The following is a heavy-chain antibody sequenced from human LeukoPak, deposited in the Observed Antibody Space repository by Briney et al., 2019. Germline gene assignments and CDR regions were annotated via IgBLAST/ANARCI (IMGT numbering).Heavy chain of an antibody. CDR1: GFTFSSYW. J-gene: IGHJ4*02. CDR3: ARDLGGSSDY. V-gene: IGHV3-7*01. D-gene: IGHD6-13*01. Sequence: GGSLRLSCAASGFTFSSYWMSWVRQAPGKGLEWVANIKQDGSEKYYVDSVKGRFTISRDTAENSLNLQMNSLRVDDTAVYYCARDLGGSSDYWGQGTLVTVSS. CDR2: IKQDGSEK.